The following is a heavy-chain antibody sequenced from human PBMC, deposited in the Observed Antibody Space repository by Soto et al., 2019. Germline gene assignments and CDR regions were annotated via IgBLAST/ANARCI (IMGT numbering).Heavy chain of an antibody. CDR3: ARGVTAGVDY. CDR2: MEPSSGRT. J-gene: IGHJ4*02. Sequence: QVQLVQSGAEARVPGASVKVSCKASGYSFTGLDINWVRQTTGQGLEWMGWMEPSSGRTGYAQKLQGRVTMTRDTSINTAYMELSSLTSDDTAFYYCARGVTAGVDYWGQGTLVTVSS. V-gene: IGHV1-8*01. CDR1: GYSFTGLD. D-gene: IGHD1-26*01.